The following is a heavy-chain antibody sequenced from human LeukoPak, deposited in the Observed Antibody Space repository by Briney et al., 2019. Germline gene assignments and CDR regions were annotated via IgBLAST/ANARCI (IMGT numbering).Heavy chain of an antibody. V-gene: IGHV3-30-3*01. J-gene: IGHJ4*02. CDR1: GFTFSSYA. CDR3: ARSSYFSKVRGGVLCGFDF. CDR2: ISYDGNNR. D-gene: IGHD3-10*01. Sequence: GGSLRLSCAASGFTFSSYATHWVRQVPGKGLEWMAVISYDGNNRYYADSVKGRFTISRDNSKNTLFLQMDSLRAEDTAVYYCARSSYFSKVRGGVLCGFDFWGQGTLVTVSS.